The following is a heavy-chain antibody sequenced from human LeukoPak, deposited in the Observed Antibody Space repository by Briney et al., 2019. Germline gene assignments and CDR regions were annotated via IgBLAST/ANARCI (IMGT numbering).Heavy chain of an antibody. Sequence: GGSLRLSCAASGFTFSSYGMHWVRQAPGKGLEWVAVIWYDGSNKYYADSVKGRFTISRDNSKNTLYLQMNSLRAGDTAVYYCARDTNWLPLGYFDYWGQGTLVTVSS. J-gene: IGHJ4*02. CDR2: IWYDGSNK. CDR3: ARDTNWLPLGYFDY. CDR1: GFTFSSYG. D-gene: IGHD3-9*01. V-gene: IGHV3-33*01.